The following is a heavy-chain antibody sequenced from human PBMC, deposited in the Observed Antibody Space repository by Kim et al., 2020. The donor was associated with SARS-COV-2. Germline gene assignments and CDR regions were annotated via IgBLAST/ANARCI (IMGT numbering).Heavy chain of an antibody. J-gene: IGHJ1*01. CDR2: ISSDETSP. CDR1: GFSFSSYW. CDR3: ARGASIVVGVIQH. Sequence: GGSLRLSCSASGFSFSSYWMHWVRQAPGKGLVWVSRISSDETSPSYADSVKGRFTISRDNAKNTLYLQMNSLRAEDTAVYYCARGASIVVGVIQHWGQGTLVTVSS. V-gene: IGHV3-74*01. D-gene: IGHD2-2*01.